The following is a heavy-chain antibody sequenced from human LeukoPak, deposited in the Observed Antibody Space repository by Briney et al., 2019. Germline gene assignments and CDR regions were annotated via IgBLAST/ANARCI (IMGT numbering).Heavy chain of an antibody. CDR3: ARGEGFDDY. J-gene: IGHJ4*02. V-gene: IGHV1-18*01. CDR1: GYTFTNYG. D-gene: IGHD3-10*01. CDR2: ITAYNGNT. Sequence: ASVKVSCKAAGYTFTNYGISWGRQAPAQGLEWMGWITAYNGNTNYAQKLEGRVTMTTDTSTSTAYMELRNLRSDDTAVYYCARGEGFDDYWGQGTLVTVSS.